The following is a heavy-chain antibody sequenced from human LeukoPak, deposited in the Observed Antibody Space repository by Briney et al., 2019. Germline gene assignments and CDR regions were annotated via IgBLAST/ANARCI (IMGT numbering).Heavy chain of an antibody. Sequence: GGSLRLSCAASGFTFSSYAMSWVRQAPGKGLEWVAFIRYDGSNKYYADSVKGRFTISRDNSKNTLYLQMNSLRAEDTAVYYCAKDRGNVVVPWFDPWGQGTLVTVSS. J-gene: IGHJ5*02. D-gene: IGHD2-15*01. CDR1: GFTFSSYA. CDR2: IRYDGSNK. CDR3: AKDRGNVVVPWFDP. V-gene: IGHV3-30*02.